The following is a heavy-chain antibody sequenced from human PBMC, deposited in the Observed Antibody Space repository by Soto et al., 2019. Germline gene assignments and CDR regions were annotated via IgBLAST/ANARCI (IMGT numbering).Heavy chain of an antibody. Sequence: VASVKVSCKASGYTFTGYYMHWVRQAPGQGQEWIGWINPNSGGTNYAQKFQGWVTMTRDTSISTAYMELSRLRSDDTAVYYCARNSDTLYDFWSGRENWFDPWGQGTLVTVSS. D-gene: IGHD3-3*01. CDR2: INPNSGGT. CDR1: GYTFTGYY. V-gene: IGHV1-2*04. J-gene: IGHJ5*02. CDR3: ARNSDTLYDFWSGRENWFDP.